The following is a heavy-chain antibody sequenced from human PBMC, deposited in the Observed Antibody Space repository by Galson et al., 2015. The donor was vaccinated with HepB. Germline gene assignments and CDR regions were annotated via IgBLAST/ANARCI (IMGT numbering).Heavy chain of an antibody. CDR1: GGSISSSSYY. J-gene: IGHJ4*02. Sequence: SETLSLTCTVSGGSISSSSYYWGWIRQPPGKGLEWIGSIYYSGSTYYNPSLKSRVTISVDTSKNQFSLKLSSVTAADTAVYYCAREDGSYGQDFDYWGQGTLVTVSS. CDR3: AREDGSYGQDFDY. V-gene: IGHV4-39*07. CDR2: IYYSGST. D-gene: IGHD3-10*01.